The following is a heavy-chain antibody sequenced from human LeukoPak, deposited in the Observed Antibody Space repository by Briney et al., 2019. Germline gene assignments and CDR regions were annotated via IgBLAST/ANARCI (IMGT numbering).Heavy chain of an antibody. Sequence: PGGSLRLSCAASGFTFSSYGMHWVRQAPGKGLEWVAVIWYDGSNKYYADSVKGRFTISRDNSKNTLYLQMNSLRAEDTAVYYCARAGDYYDSSQFDYWGQGTLVTVSS. CDR1: GFTFSSYG. CDR2: IWYDGSNK. J-gene: IGHJ4*02. CDR3: ARAGDYYDSSQFDY. D-gene: IGHD3-22*01. V-gene: IGHV3-33*01.